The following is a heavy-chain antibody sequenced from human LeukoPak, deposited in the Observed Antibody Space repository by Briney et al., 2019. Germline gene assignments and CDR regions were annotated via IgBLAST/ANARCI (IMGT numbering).Heavy chain of an antibody. V-gene: IGHV3-30*03. CDR2: VSYDGSNK. J-gene: IGHJ5*02. CDR3: ARDYDFWSGYQTNWFDP. Sequence: GGSLRLSCAASGFTFSSYAMSWVRQAPGKGLEWVALVSYDGSNKYSADSVKGRFTISRDNSKNTLYLQMNSLRAEDTAVYYCARDYDFWSGYQTNWFDPWGQGTLVTVSS. D-gene: IGHD3-3*01. CDR1: GFTFSSYA.